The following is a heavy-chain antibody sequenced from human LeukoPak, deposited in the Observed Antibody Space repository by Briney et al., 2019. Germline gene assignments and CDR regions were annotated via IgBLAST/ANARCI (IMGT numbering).Heavy chain of an antibody. CDR1: GFTFSSYG. J-gene: IGHJ6*02. V-gene: IGHV3-30*18. CDR2: ISYDGSNK. Sequence: GGSLRLSCAASGFTFSSYGMHWVRQAPGKGLEWVAVISYDGSNKYYADSVKGRFTISRDNSKNTLYLQMNGLRAEDTAVYYCAKGAEADYYYGMDVWGQGTTVTVSS. CDR3: AKGAEADYYYGMDV. D-gene: IGHD6-13*01.